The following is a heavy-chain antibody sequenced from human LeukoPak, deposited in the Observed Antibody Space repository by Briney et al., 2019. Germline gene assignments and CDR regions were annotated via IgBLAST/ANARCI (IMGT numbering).Heavy chain of an antibody. CDR2: ISAGGGST. CDR3: AKDRGHCVNGVCHNYYYMDV. CDR1: GFTFSSHA. V-gene: IGHV3-23*01. Sequence: GGSLRLSCAASGFTFSSHAMSWVRQAPGKGLEWVSTISAGGGSTDYADSVKGRFTISRDNSKTTLYLQMNGLRAEDTAVYYCAKDRGHCVNGVCHNYYYMDVWGKGTTVTVSS. D-gene: IGHD2-8*01. J-gene: IGHJ6*03.